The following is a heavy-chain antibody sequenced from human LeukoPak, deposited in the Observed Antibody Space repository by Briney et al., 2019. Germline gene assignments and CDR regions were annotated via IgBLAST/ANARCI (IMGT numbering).Heavy chain of an antibody. J-gene: IGHJ4*02. CDR1: GYRFTSYW. Sequence: KPGESLKFSCKGSGYRFTSYWIGWVRQMPGKGLEWMGIIYPGDSDTRYSPSFQGQVTISADKSISTAYLRWRSLKASDTAIYFCARPRLLSGYQYYFDYWGQGTLVTVSS. V-gene: IGHV5-51*01. CDR2: IYPGDSDT. CDR3: ARPRLLSGYQYYFDY. D-gene: IGHD5-12*01.